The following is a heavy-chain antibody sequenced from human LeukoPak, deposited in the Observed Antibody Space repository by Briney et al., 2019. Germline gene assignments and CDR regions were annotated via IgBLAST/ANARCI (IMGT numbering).Heavy chain of an antibody. D-gene: IGHD3-10*01. CDR2: INAGNGNT. Sequence: ASVKVSCKASGYTFTSYAMHWVRQAPGQRLEWMGWINAGNGNTKYSQEFQGRVTMTGNTSISTAYMELSSLRSEDTAVYYCARAKTITMVRGVISKYYYYYYMDVWGKGTTVTISS. CDR3: ARAKTITMVRGVISKYYYYYYMDV. J-gene: IGHJ6*03. CDR1: GYTFTSYA. V-gene: IGHV1-3*03.